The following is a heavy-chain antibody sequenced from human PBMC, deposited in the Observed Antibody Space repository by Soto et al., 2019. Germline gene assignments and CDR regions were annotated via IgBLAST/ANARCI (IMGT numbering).Heavy chain of an antibody. Sequence: SETLSLTCTVSGGSISSGGYYWSWIRQHPGKGLEWIGYIYYSGSTYYNPSLKSRVTISVDTSKNQFSLKLSSVTAADTAVYYCARGAAVGNNWFDPWGQGTLVTVSS. CDR3: ARGAAVGNNWFDP. CDR2: IYYSGST. CDR1: GGSISSGGYY. V-gene: IGHV4-31*03. J-gene: IGHJ5*02. D-gene: IGHD6-13*01.